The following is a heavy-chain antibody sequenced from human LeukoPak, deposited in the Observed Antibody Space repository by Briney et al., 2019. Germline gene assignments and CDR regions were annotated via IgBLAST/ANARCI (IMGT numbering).Heavy chain of an antibody. V-gene: IGHV4-59*08. CDR3: ARQGGSFSHIDS. CDR1: GGSISSYY. CDR2: IYYSGST. Sequence: SETLSLTCTASGGSISSYYWSWIRQPPGKRLEWIGHIYYSGSTNFSPSLKSRVTMSVDTSKKQFSLNLSSVTAADTAVYFCARQGGSFSHIDSWGQGTLVTVSS. J-gene: IGHJ4*02. D-gene: IGHD1-26*01.